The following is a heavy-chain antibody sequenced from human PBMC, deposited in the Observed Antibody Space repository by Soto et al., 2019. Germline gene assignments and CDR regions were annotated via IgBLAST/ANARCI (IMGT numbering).Heavy chain of an antibody. CDR1: GGSISSGGYY. CDR2: IYHSGTT. CDR3: AKEYYDSSGYYYIDD. V-gene: IGHV4-31*03. D-gene: IGHD3-22*01. Sequence: QVQLQESGPGLVKPSQTLSLTCTVSGGSISSGGYYWSWIRQHPGKGLEWIGYIYHSGTTYFNPSLQSRLTISVDTSKDQFSLKLSSVTAADTAVYYCAKEYYDSSGYYYIDDWGQGTLVTVSS. J-gene: IGHJ4*02.